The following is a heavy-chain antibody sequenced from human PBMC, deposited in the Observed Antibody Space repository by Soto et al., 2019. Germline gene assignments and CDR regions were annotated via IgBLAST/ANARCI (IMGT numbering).Heavy chain of an antibody. V-gene: IGHV3-11*06. Sequence: QLVEFGGGLVNPGGSLRLSCAASGFNFSNYYMAWVRQTPGKGLEWISYISSRASYTKYADSVEGRFTVSRDNANGSLYLQMNSLRVEDTAIYYCARRQPLLFLDECGQGTLDTVSS. D-gene: IGHD2-15*01. CDR2: ISSRASYT. J-gene: IGHJ4*02. CDR1: GFNFSNYY. CDR3: ARRQPLLFLDE.